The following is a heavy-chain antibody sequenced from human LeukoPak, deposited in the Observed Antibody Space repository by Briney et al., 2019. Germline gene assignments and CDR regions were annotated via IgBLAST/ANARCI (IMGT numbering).Heavy chain of an antibody. D-gene: IGHD3-10*01. Sequence: SETLSLTCTVSGGSTSSYHWNWIRQPPGKGLEWIGYIYYSGSTNYNPSLKSRVTISVDTSKNQFSLKLSSVTAADTAVYYCAREHYYGSGIDYWSQGTLVTVSS. J-gene: IGHJ4*02. CDR1: GGSTSSYH. CDR2: IYYSGST. CDR3: AREHYYGSGIDY. V-gene: IGHV4-59*01.